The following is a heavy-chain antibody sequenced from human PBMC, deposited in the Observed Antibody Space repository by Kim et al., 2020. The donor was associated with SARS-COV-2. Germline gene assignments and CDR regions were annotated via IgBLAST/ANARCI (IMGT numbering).Heavy chain of an antibody. CDR3: GRSRHFDL. Sequence: GGSLRLSCAVSGFTFSNYVMSWARQAPGKGLEWVSRISGSGGNTYYADSVKGRFTISRDNSKNTLFLQMNSLRAEDTAVYYCGRSRHFDLCGRGTLVTVSS. CDR2: ISGSGGNT. J-gene: IGHJ2*01. CDR1: GFTFSNYV. V-gene: IGHV3-23*01.